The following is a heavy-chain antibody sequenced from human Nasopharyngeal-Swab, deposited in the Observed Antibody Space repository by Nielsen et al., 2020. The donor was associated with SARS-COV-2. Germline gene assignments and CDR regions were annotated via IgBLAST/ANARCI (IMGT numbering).Heavy chain of an antibody. CDR2: IYYSGST. D-gene: IGHD3-10*01. J-gene: IGHJ5*02. CDR1: GGSISSSSYY. Sequence: SETLSLTCTVSGGSISSSSYYWGWLRQPPGKGLEWIGSIYYSGSTYYNPSLKSRVTISVDTSKNQFSLKLSSVTAADTAVYYCARLLWFGELCWFDPWGQGTLVTVSS. V-gene: IGHV4-39*01. CDR3: ARLLWFGELCWFDP.